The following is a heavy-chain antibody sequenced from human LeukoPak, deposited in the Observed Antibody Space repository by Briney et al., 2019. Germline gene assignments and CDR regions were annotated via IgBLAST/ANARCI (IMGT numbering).Heavy chain of an antibody. V-gene: IGHV3-48*04. D-gene: IGHD6-19*01. CDR2: ISFSVNTK. J-gene: IGHJ4*02. CDR3: ARGAYSSGWAYFDH. CDR1: GFTFSDYS. Sequence: GGSLRLSCAASGFTFSDYSMNWVRQAPGKGLEWVSYISFSVNTKYYGDSVKGRFTISRDNAKNSLYLHMDSLRAEDTAVYYCARGAYSSGWAYFDHWGQGTLVTVSS.